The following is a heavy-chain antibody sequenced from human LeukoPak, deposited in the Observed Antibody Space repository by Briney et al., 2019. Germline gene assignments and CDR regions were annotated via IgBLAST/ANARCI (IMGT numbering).Heavy chain of an antibody. Sequence: PSETLSLTCAVYGGSFSGYYWSWIRQPPGKGLEWIGEINHSGSTNYNPSLKSRVTISVDTSKNQFSLKLSSVTAADTAVYYCARRRRPMIVVVITRPFDYWGQGTLVTVSS. V-gene: IGHV4-34*01. CDR2: INHSGST. D-gene: IGHD3-22*01. J-gene: IGHJ4*02. CDR3: ARRRRPMIVVVITRPFDY. CDR1: GGSFSGYY.